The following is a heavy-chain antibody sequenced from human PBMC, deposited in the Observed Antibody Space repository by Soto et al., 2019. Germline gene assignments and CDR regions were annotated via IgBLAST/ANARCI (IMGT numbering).Heavy chain of an antibody. J-gene: IGHJ5*02. CDR3: ARVPDR. Sequence: ASETLSITCAVCGGSVSSGGYSWSWIRQPPGKGLEWIGYIYHSGSTYYNPSLKSRVTISVDRSKNQFSLKLSSVTAADTAVYYCARVPDRWGQGTLVTVSS. CDR2: IYHSGST. V-gene: IGHV4-30-2*01. D-gene: IGHD2-2*01. CDR1: GGSVSSGGYS.